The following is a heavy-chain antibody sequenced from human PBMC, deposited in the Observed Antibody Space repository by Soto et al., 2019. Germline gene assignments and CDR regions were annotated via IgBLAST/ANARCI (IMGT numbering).Heavy chain of an antibody. D-gene: IGHD1-1*01. CDR1: GFTFYRHA. CDR2: LSGGGGNI. CDR3: AKDWGTEGYSVRAFDV. V-gene: IGHV3-23*01. J-gene: IGHJ3*01. Sequence: PGGSLRLSCAASGFTFYRHAMNWVRQAPGKGLEWVSVLSGGGGNIDYAVFVKGRFTISRDNSKNMLYLQMNSLTVEDTAVYYCAKDWGTEGYSVRAFDVWGQGTVVTVSS.